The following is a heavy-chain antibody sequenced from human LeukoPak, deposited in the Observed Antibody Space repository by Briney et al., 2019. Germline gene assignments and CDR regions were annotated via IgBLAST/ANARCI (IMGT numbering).Heavy chain of an antibody. CDR3: ARSPHILTGENFDY. D-gene: IGHD3-9*01. J-gene: IGHJ4*02. CDR2: VNPNHGDT. V-gene: IGHV1-2*02. CDR1: GYTFTSYD. Sequence: ASVKVSCKASGYTFTSYDINWVRQAPGQGLEWMGWVNPNHGDTNYAQKFQDRVSMTRDTSISTAYMHLSRLRSADTAVYYCARSPHILTGENFDYWGQGTLLTLSS.